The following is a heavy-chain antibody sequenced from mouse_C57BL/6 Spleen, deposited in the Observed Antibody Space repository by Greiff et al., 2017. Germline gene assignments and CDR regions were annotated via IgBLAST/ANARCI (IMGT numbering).Heavy chain of an antibody. V-gene: IGHV5-4*01. CDR2: ISDGGSYT. Sequence: EVKLVEPGGGLVKPGGSLKLSCAASGFTFSSYAMSWVRQTPEKRLEWVATISDGGSYTDYPDNVKGRFTISRDNAKNNLYLQMSHLKSEDTAMYYCAREELNDAMDYWGQGTSVTVSS. CDR1: GFTFSSYA. D-gene: IGHD2-12*01. J-gene: IGHJ4*01. CDR3: AREELNDAMDY.